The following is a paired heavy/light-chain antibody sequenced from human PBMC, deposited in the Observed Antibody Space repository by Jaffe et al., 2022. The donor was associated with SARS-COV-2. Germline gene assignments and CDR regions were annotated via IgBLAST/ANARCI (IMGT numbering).Heavy chain of an antibody. CDR3: ARGLTFYYGSGSLIPPPDAFDI. Sequence: QVQLVQSGAEVKKPGASVKVSCKASEYTFTSYYIHWVRQAPGQGLEWMGVINPSGGSTSYAQKLQGRVTMTRDTSTSTVYMDLNSLRSEDTAVYYCARGLTFYYGSGSLIPPPDAFDIWGQGTMVIVSS. CDR1: EYTFTSYY. CDR2: INPSGGST. D-gene: IGHD3-10*01. J-gene: IGHJ3*02. V-gene: IGHV1-46*04.
Light chain of an antibody. V-gene: IGKV3-15*01. Sequence: EIVMTQSPATLSVSPGERATLSCRASQSVSSNLAWYQQKPGQAPRLLIYGASTRATGIPARFSGSGSATEFTLTISSLQSEDFAVYYCQQYNNWPPPLTFGGGTKVEIK. CDR3: QQYNNWPPPLT. J-gene: IGKJ4*01. CDR2: GAS. CDR1: QSVSSN.